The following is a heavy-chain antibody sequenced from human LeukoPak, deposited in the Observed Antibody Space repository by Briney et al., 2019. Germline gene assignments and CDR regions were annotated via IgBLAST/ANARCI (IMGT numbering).Heavy chain of an antibody. CDR2: INPSGGTT. Sequence: ASVKVSCKASGYTFTSYYMHWVRQAPGQGLEWMGIINPSGGTTRHAQRFQGRVTMTRDTSTSTVYMELSSLRSEDTAVYYCARTRGYSDYELDYWGQGTLVTVSS. D-gene: IGHD5-12*01. CDR3: ARTRGYSDYELDY. V-gene: IGHV1-46*01. CDR1: GYTFTSYY. J-gene: IGHJ4*02.